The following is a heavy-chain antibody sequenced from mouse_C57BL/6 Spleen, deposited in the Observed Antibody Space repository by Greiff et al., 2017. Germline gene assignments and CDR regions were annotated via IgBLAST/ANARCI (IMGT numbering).Heavy chain of an antibody. CDR3: ARRPDSSYDWYFKV. J-gene: IGHJ1*03. Sequence: EVKLMESEGGLVQPGSSMKLSCTASGFTFSDYYMAWVRQVPEKGLEWVANINYDGSSTYYLDSLKSRFIISRDNARNILYLQMSSLKSEDTATYYCARRPDSSYDWYFKVWGTGTTLTVSS. V-gene: IGHV5-16*01. D-gene: IGHD1-1*01. CDR2: INYDGSST. CDR1: GFTFSDYY.